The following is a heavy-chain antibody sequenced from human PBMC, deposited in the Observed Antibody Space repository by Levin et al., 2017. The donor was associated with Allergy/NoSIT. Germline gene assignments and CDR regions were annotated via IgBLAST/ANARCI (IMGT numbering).Heavy chain of an antibody. Sequence: GESLKISCQGSGNSFTTYWIGWVRQMPGKGLEWMGIIYPGDSDTIYSPSFQGQVTISADKSISTAYLQWSSLEASDTAIYYCARQGAYCNSTSCYATVYVDYWGQGTLVAVSS. CDR1: GNSFTTYW. CDR2: IYPGDSDT. V-gene: IGHV5-51*01. CDR3: ARQGAYCNSTSCYATVYVDY. J-gene: IGHJ4*02. D-gene: IGHD2-2*01.